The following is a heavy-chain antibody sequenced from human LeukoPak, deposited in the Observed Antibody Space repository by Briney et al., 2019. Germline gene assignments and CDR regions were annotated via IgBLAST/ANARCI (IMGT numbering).Heavy chain of an antibody. J-gene: IGHJ4*02. D-gene: IGHD4-17*01. V-gene: IGHV4-39*07. CDR2: IYYSGST. CDR3: ARDPYGDRGYFDY. Sequence: SETLSLTCTVSGASFSSSTYYWGWIRQPPGKGLEWIGSIYYSGSTYYNPSLKSRVTISVDRSKNQSSLKLSSVTAADTAVYYCARDPYGDRGYFDYWGQGTLVTVSS. CDR1: GASFSSSTYY.